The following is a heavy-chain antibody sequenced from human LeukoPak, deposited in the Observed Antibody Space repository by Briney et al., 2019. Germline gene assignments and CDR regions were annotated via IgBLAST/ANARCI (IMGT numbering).Heavy chain of an antibody. J-gene: IGHJ5*02. CDR1: GGTFSSYA. CDR2: IIPILGIA. CDR3: ARGSEYSPYNWFDP. V-gene: IGHV1-69*04. D-gene: IGHD6-6*01. Sequence: SVKVSCKASGGTFSSYAISWVRQAPGQGLEWMGRIIPILGIANYAQKFQGRVTITADKSTSTAYMELSRLRSDDTAVYYCARGSEYSPYNWFDPWGQGTLVTVSS.